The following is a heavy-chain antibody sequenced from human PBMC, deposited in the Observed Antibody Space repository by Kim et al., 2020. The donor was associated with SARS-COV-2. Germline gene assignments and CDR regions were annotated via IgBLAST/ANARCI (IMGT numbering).Heavy chain of an antibody. CDR1: GFTFSSYW. CDR3: ARVLRGPRYSSSWYYGAFDI. CDR2: IKQDGSEK. V-gene: IGHV3-7*01. Sequence: GGSLRLSCAASGFTFSSYWMSWVRQAPGKGLEWVANIKQDGSEKYYVDSVKGRFTISRDNAKNSLYLQINSLRAEDTAVYYCARVLRGPRYSSSWYYGAFDIWGQGTMVTVSS. J-gene: IGHJ3*02. D-gene: IGHD6-13*01.